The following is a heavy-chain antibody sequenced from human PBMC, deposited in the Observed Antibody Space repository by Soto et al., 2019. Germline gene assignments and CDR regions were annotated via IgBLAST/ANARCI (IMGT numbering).Heavy chain of an antibody. CDR2: ISSSSGATT. V-gene: IGHV3-23*01. CDR1: TFNFNVYS. CDR3: AQMDTMTTSAFDV. D-gene: IGHD5-12*01. Sequence: VQLWQSGGDLVQPGGSLRLSCTASTFNFNVYSMTWVRQPPGKGLEWVAAISSSSGATTYYAESVKGRFTISRDNSKTTLVPQLNSLRGEDTAMYYCAQMDTMTTSAFDVWGPGAMVTVSS. J-gene: IGHJ3*01.